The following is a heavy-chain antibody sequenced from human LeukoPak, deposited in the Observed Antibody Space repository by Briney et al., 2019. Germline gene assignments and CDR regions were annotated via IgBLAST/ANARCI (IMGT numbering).Heavy chain of an antibody. CDR1: GFTFSSYA. Sequence: GGSLRLSCAASGFTFSSYAMSWVRQATGKGLEWVSAISGSGGSTYYADSVKGRFTISRDNSKNTLYLQMNSLRAEDTAVYYCAKFRIDYGDYYYYGMDVWGQGTTVTVSS. J-gene: IGHJ6*02. V-gene: IGHV3-23*01. D-gene: IGHD4-17*01. CDR3: AKFRIDYGDYYYYGMDV. CDR2: ISGSGGST.